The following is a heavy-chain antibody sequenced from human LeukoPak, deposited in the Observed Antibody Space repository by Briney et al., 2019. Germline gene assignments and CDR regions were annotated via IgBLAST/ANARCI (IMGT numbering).Heavy chain of an antibody. D-gene: IGHD3-10*01. CDR2: IYTSGST. CDR1: GGSISSGSYY. Sequence: PSETLSLTCTVSGGSISSGSYYWSWIRQPAGKGLEWIGRIYTSGSTNYNPSLKSRVTISVDTSKNQFSLKLSSVTAADTAVYYCARGGLYGSGSYPSYYFDYWGQGTLVTVSS. CDR3: ARGGLYGSGSYPSYYFDY. V-gene: IGHV4-61*02. J-gene: IGHJ4*02.